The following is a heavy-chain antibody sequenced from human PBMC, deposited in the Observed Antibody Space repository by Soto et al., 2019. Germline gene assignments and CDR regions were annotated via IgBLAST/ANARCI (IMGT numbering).Heavy chain of an antibody. D-gene: IGHD5-12*01. CDR2: INHSGST. J-gene: IGHJ4*02. Sequence: SETLSLTCAVYGGSFSGYYWSWIRQPPGKGLEWIGEINHSGSTNYNPSLKSRVTISVDTSKNQFSLKLSSVTAADTAVYYCARGVKEMATIYQVRSYFDYWGQGTLVTVSS. CDR3: ARGVKEMATIYQVRSYFDY. V-gene: IGHV4-34*01. CDR1: GGSFSGYY.